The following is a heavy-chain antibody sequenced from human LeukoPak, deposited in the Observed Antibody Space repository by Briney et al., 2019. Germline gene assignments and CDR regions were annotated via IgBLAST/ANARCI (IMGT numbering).Heavy chain of an antibody. CDR1: GYTFTSYG. CDR2: ISAYNGNT. CDR3: ARDEYYDFWSGYYNGLSYFDY. D-gene: IGHD3-3*01. V-gene: IGHV1-18*01. J-gene: IGHJ4*02. Sequence: ASVKVSCKASGYTFTSYGISWVRQAPGQGLEWMGWISAYNGNTNYAQKLQGRVTMTTDTSTSTAYMELRSLRSDDTAVYYCARDEYYDFWSGYYNGLSYFDYWGQGTLVTVSS.